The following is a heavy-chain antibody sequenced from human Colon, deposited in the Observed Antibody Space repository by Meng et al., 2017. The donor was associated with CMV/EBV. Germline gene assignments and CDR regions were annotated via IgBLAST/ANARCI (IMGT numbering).Heavy chain of an antibody. J-gene: IGHJ6*02. CDR2: MNPNSVNT. CDR3: ARALKCNSTSCYTKYYYGLDV. V-gene: IGHV1-8*01. Sequence: ASVKVSCKASGYTFTTYDINWVRQATGQGLEWMGWMNPNSVNTGYARKFQGRVTMTRNTSISTAYMELSSLRSEDTAVYYCARALKCNSTSCYTKYYYGLDVWGQGTTVTVSS. CDR1: GYTFTTYD. D-gene: IGHD2-2*02.